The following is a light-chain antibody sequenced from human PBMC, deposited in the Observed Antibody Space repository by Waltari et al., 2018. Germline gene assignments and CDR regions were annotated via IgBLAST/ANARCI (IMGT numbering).Light chain of an antibody. CDR3: QHYVRLPVT. Sequence: EIVLTQSPGTLSLSPGERATLSCRASQSVSRSLAWYQQKPGQAPRLLIYGASSRATGVPDRFSGCGSGTDFSLTISRLEPEDFAVYYCQHYVRLPVTFGQGTKVEIK. CDR2: GAS. V-gene: IGKV3-20*01. J-gene: IGKJ1*01. CDR1: QSVSRS.